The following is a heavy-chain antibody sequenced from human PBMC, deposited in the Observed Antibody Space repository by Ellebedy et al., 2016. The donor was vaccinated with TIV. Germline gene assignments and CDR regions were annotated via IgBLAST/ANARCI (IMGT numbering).Heavy chain of an antibody. J-gene: IGHJ4*02. V-gene: IGHV4-4*07. D-gene: IGHD5-18*01. CDR1: GGAMSGYH. CDR3: ARDPEVGYGHFDY. CDR2: VFNSGKI. Sequence: SETLSLTXTVSGGAMSGYHWSWIRKAAGKGVEWLGSVFNSGKIHYNPSLKSRVTMSADTSKSQFSLRLSSVTAADTAVYYCARDPEVGYGHFDYWGQGTLVTASS.